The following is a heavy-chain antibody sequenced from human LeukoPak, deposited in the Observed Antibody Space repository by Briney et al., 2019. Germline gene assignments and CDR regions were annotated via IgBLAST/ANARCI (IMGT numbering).Heavy chain of an antibody. CDR1: GFTFSSYS. Sequence: GGSLRLSCAASGFTFSSYSMNWVRQAPGKGLEWVSSISSSSSYIYYADSVKGRFTISRDNAKNSLYLQMNSLRAEDTAVYYCARGLEDIVVVPAAIEPNNYGMDVWGQGTTVTVSS. CDR2: ISSSSSYI. CDR3: ARGLEDIVVVPAAIEPNNYGMDV. D-gene: IGHD2-2*01. V-gene: IGHV3-21*01. J-gene: IGHJ6*02.